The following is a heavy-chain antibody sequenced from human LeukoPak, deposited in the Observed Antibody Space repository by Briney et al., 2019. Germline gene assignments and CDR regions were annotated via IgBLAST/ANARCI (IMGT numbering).Heavy chain of an antibody. CDR1: GFTFSSYG. D-gene: IGHD6-13*01. CDR3: AKESWSSSWYDYYYGMDV. J-gene: IGHJ6*02. Sequence: GGSLRLSCAASGFTFSSYGMHWVRQAPGKGLEWVAVISYDGSNKYYADSVKGRFTISRDNSKNTLYLQMNSLRAEDTAVYYCAKESWSSSWYDYYYGMDVWGQGTTVTVSS. CDR2: ISYDGSNK. V-gene: IGHV3-30*18.